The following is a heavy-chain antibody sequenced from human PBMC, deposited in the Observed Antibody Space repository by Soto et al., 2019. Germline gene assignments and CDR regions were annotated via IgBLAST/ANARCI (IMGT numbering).Heavy chain of an antibody. J-gene: IGHJ3*02. V-gene: IGHV6-1*01. CDR3: ARDVAMGDIAVAGRSGAFEI. Sequence: SQTLSLTCAISGDSVSSNSAAWNWIRQSPSRGLEWLGRTYYRSKWYNDYAVSVKSRITINPDTSKNQFSLQLNSVTPEDTAVYYCARDVAMGDIAVAGRSGAFEIWGQGTMVTV. D-gene: IGHD6-19*01. CDR2: TYYRSKWYN. CDR1: GDSVSSNSAA.